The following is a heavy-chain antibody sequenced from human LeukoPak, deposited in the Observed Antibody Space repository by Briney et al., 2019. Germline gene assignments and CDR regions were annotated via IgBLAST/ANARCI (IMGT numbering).Heavy chain of an antibody. Sequence: PGGSLRLSCAACGFTFSSYDMHWVRQATGKGLEWVSGISPSGDITYYADSVKGRFTISRDNSKNTLYLQMNSLRAEDTAVYYCALMKTGYSSSWPYYFDYWGQGTLVTVSS. D-gene: IGHD6-13*01. V-gene: IGHV3-23*01. CDR2: ISPSGDIT. J-gene: IGHJ4*02. CDR1: GFTFSSYD. CDR3: ALMKTGYSSSWPYYFDY.